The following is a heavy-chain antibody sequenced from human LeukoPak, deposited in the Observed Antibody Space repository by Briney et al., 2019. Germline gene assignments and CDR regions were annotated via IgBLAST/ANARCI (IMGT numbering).Heavy chain of an antibody. J-gene: IGHJ4*02. CDR2: IKQDGSEK. Sequence: GGSLRLSCAASRFTFSSYWMSWVRQAPGKGLEWVANIKQDGSEKYYVDSVKGRFTISRDNAKNSLYLQMNSLRAEDTAVYYCARDPTGIPDYWGQGTLVTVSS. D-gene: IGHD2-21*01. V-gene: IGHV3-7*01. CDR1: RFTFSSYW. CDR3: ARDPTGIPDY.